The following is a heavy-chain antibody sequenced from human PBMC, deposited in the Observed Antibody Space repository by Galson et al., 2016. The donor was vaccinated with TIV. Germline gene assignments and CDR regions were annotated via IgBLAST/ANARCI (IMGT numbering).Heavy chain of an antibody. Sequence: SVKVSCKASGYTFTGNYMHWVRQAPGQGLEWMGWINPKSGDTSYAQKFPDWVNMTRDMSISTVYMELSRLRSDDTAVYYCARIVYGSSALDVWGQGTTVTVSS. CDR3: ARIVYGSSALDV. J-gene: IGHJ6*02. CDR1: GYTFTGNY. CDR2: INPKSGDT. V-gene: IGHV1-2*04. D-gene: IGHD4-17*01.